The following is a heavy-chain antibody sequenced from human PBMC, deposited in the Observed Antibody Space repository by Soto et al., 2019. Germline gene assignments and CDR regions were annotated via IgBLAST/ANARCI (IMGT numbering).Heavy chain of an antibody. V-gene: IGHV4-31*03. CDR1: GGSISSGGYY. J-gene: IGHJ5*02. CDR2: IYYSGST. Sequence: QVQLQESGPGLVKPSQTLSLTCTVSGGSISSGGYYWSWIRQHPGKGLAWIGYIYYSGSTYYNPSLKSRVTISVDTSKNQFSLKLSSVTAADTAVYYCARRQRYCSSTSCPDRGFWWFDPWGQGTLVTVSS. D-gene: IGHD2-2*01. CDR3: ARRQRYCSSTSCPDRGFWWFDP.